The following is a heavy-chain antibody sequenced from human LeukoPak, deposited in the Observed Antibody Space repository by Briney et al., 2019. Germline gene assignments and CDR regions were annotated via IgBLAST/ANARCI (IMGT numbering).Heavy chain of an antibody. CDR2: SNAGSGDT. Sequence: ASVKVSCKASGYIFSTCTMHCVRQAPGRRLELMGWSNAGSGDTNYSQKLQGRVTITRDTSASTAYMELSSLRSEDTAVYYCARPTRTGGTYYYDSTDYYSPFDYWGQGTLVTVSS. V-gene: IGHV1-3*01. J-gene: IGHJ4*02. CDR3: ARPTRTGGTYYYDSTDYYSPFDY. CDR1: GYIFSTCT. D-gene: IGHD3-22*01.